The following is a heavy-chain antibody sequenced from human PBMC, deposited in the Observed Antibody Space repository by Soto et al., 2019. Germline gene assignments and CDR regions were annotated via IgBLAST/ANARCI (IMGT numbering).Heavy chain of an antibody. V-gene: IGHV1-69*01. CDR1: GGTFSSYA. CDR2: IIPISGTA. CDR3: ARPNRLNCTNGVCYHRPNFYYYYYGMDV. J-gene: IGHJ6*02. D-gene: IGHD2-8*01. Sequence: VQLVQSGAEVKKPGSSVKVSCKASGGTFSSYAISWVRQAPGQGLEWIGGIIPISGTANYAQKFQGRVNITSEESTSTAYRELSSLRSEDTAVYYCARPNRLNCTNGVCYHRPNFYYYYYGMDVWDQGTTVTVSS.